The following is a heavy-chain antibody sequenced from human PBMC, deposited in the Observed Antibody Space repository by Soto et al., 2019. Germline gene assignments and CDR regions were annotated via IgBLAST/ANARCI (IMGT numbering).Heavy chain of an antibody. CDR1: GFTFTTYT. Sequence: QVQLVESGGGVVQPGRSLRLSCAASGFTFTTYTMHWVRQAPGKGLEWVAVVSYDGSNKYYAESVKGRFTISRDNPKNTLYLQMNSLRAEDTAVFYCARAGYCISTRCYCLDYWGQGTLVTVSS. V-gene: IGHV3-30-3*01. D-gene: IGHD2-2*01. J-gene: IGHJ4*02. CDR3: ARAGYCISTRCYCLDY. CDR2: VSYDGSNK.